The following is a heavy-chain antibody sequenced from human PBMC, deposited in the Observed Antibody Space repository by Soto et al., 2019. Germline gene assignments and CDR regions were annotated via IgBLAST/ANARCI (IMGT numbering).Heavy chain of an antibody. V-gene: IGHV3-23*01. CDR1: GFTFSSYA. D-gene: IGHD3-3*01. Sequence: GGSLRLSCAASGFTFSSYAMSWVRQAPGKGLEWVSAISGSGGSTYYADSVKGRFTISRDNSKNTLYLQMNSLRAEDTAVYYCAKEALSLTYYDFWSGYLLGDYFDYWGQGTLVTVSS. J-gene: IGHJ4*02. CDR3: AKEALSLTYYDFWSGYLLGDYFDY. CDR2: ISGSGGST.